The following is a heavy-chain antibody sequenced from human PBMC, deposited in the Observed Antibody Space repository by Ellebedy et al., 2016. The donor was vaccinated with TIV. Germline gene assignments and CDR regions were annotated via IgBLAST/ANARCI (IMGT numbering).Heavy chain of an antibody. Sequence: GESLKISXAASGFTFTDYSMHWVRQAPGKGPSWVSVISRSGGYTYYADSVQGRFTISRDNSKDTPYLQMNSLRVDDTAIYYCATEGSGYDLNHWGQGTLVTVSS. CDR1: GFTFTDYS. V-gene: IGHV3-23*01. D-gene: IGHD5-12*01. J-gene: IGHJ4*02. CDR2: ISRSGGYT. CDR3: ATEGSGYDLNH.